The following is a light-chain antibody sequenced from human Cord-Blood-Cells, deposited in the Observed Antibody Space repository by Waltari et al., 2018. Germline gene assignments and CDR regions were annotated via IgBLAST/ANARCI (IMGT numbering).Light chain of an antibody. V-gene: IGLV2-14*01. CDR3: SSYTSSSTYV. CDR1: SSDVGGYNY. J-gene: IGLJ1*01. CDR2: DVS. Sequence: QSALTQPASVSGSPGQSITISCTGTSSDVGGYNYVSWYQQHPGKAPKPMIYDVSNRPLGVSNRFSGSKSGNTASLTISGLQAEDEADYYCSSYTSSSTYVFGTGTKVTVL.